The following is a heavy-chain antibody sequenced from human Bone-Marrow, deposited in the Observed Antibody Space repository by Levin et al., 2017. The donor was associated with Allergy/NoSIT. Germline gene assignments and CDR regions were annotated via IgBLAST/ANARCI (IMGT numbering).Heavy chain of an antibody. CDR1: GFTFSSYA. V-gene: IGHV3-30-3*01. D-gene: IGHD3-22*01. Sequence: GGSLRLSCAASGFTFSSYAMHWVRQAPGKGLEWVAVISYDGSNKYYADSVKGRFTISRDNSKNTLYLQMNSLRAEDTAVYYCARDLLEYYYDSSGYYPPGYWGQGTLVTVSS. CDR2: ISYDGSNK. J-gene: IGHJ4*02. CDR3: ARDLLEYYYDSSGYYPPGY.